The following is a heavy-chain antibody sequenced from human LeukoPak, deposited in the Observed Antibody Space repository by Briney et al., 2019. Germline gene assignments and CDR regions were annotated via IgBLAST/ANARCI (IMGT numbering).Heavy chain of an antibody. V-gene: IGHV3-23*01. CDR3: AKDPSYYYDSSGYYGSVY. D-gene: IGHD3-22*01. CDR2: ISGSGGST. Sequence: GGSLRLSCAASGFTFSSYGMSWVRQAPGKGLEWVSAISGSGGSTYYADSVKGRFTISRDNSKNTLYLQMNSLRAEDTAVYYCAKDPSYYYDSSGYYGSVYWGQGTLVTVSS. J-gene: IGHJ4*02. CDR1: GFTFSSYG.